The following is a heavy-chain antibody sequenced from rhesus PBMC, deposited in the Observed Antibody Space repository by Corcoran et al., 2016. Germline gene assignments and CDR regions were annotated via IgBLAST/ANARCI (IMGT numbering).Heavy chain of an antibody. V-gene: IGHV4-65*02. CDR2: IGGSSGST. CDR3: TSTPSWNVPAG. J-gene: IGHJ4*01. CDR1: GGSISSSNW. Sequence: QVQLQESGPGLVKPSETLSLTCAVSGGSISSSNWWSLIRQPPGKGLEWIGNIGGSSGSTYYNPSLKSRVTISKDTSKNQFSLKLSSVTAADTAVYYCTSTPSWNVPAGWGQGVLVTVSS. D-gene: IGHD1-14*01.